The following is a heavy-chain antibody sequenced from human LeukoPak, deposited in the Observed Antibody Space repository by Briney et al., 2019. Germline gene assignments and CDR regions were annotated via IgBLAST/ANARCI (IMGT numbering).Heavy chain of an antibody. D-gene: IGHD3-22*01. Sequence: GASVKVSCKVSGYTLTKLSMHWVRQAPGKGLEWMGGFDPEDGKTIYAQKFQGRVTMTEDTSTDTAYMELSSLRSEDTAVYYCATQRAYYYDSSGYYGAFDIWGQGTMVTVSS. CDR1: GYTLTKLS. J-gene: IGHJ3*02. CDR2: FDPEDGKT. CDR3: ATQRAYYYDSSGYYGAFDI. V-gene: IGHV1-24*01.